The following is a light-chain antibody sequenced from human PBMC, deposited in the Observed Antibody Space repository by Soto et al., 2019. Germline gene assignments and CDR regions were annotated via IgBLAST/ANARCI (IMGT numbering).Light chain of an antibody. V-gene: IGLV2-14*01. CDR2: AVT. J-gene: IGLJ1*01. Sequence: QSALTQPASVSGSPGQSITISCTGTSSDVGGYNHVTWYQQHPGKAPKLIIYAVTNRPSGVSNRFSGSKSGNTASLTISGLQAEDEADYYCNSYRTTSGPCYVFGTGTKLTVL. CDR1: SSDVGGYNH. CDR3: NSYRTTSGPCYV.